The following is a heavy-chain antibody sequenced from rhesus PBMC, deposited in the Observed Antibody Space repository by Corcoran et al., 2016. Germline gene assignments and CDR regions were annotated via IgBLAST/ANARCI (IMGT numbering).Heavy chain of an antibody. Sequence: QLQLQESGPGLVKPSETLSLTCAVSGGSISSNYWSWIRQIPGKWLEWVGRISGSGGITDYDPSLRRRVTISTDTSKNQFSLKLSSVTAADAALYYCARHSTATFDYWGQGVLVTVSS. D-gene: IGHD2-27*01. CDR1: GGSISSNY. CDR2: ISGSGGIT. CDR3: ARHSTATFDY. V-gene: IGHV4-173*01. J-gene: IGHJ4*01.